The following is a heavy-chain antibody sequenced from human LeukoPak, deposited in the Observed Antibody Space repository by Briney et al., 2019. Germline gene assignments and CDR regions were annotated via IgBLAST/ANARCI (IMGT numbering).Heavy chain of an antibody. CDR2: MNPNSGNT. Sequence: SVKVSCKASGYTFTSYDINWVRQATGQGLEWMGWMNPNSGNTGYAQKFQGRVTMTRNTSISTAYMELSSLRSEDTAVYYCARVFRIAAAGYYYYYGMDVWGQGTTVTVSS. CDR3: ARVFRIAAAGYYYYYGMDV. D-gene: IGHD6-6*01. V-gene: IGHV1-8*01. CDR1: GYTFTSYD. J-gene: IGHJ6*02.